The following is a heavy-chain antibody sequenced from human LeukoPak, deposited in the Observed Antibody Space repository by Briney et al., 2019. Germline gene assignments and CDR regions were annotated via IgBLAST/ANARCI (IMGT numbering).Heavy chain of an antibody. CDR1: GYTFTGYY. Sequence: GASVKVSCKASGYTFTGYYMHWVRQAPGQGLEWMGWINPNSGGTNYAQKFQGRVTMTRDTSIGTAYMELSRLRSDDTAVYYCAATYYYDSSGLDYWGQGTLVTVSS. V-gene: IGHV1-2*02. D-gene: IGHD3-22*01. J-gene: IGHJ4*02. CDR3: AATYYYDSSGLDY. CDR2: INPNSGGT.